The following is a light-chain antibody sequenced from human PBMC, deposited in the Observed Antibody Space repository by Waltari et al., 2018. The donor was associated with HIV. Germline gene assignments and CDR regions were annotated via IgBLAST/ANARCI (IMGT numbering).Light chain of an antibody. V-gene: IGKV3-15*01. CDR1: QTVITN. CDR2: GAS. CDR3: QQYNNWPRT. J-gene: IGKJ1*01. Sequence: EIVMTPSPATLSVSQGERVTLPCRGSQTVITNLAWYQQKPGQAPRLLIYGASTRATGVPPRFSGGGSGTEFTLTIGSLQSEDFAFYYCQQYNNWPRTFGQGAKVEVK.